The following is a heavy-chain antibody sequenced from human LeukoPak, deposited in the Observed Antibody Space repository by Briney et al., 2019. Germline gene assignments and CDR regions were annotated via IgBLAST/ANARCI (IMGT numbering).Heavy chain of an antibody. J-gene: IGHJ4*02. V-gene: IGHV3-74*01. CDR2: INNDGSSA. CDR3: AKDQCSSTSCSDVDY. Sequence: GGSLRLSCAASGFTFSSYWMHWVRQTPGKGLIYISRINNDGSSANYADSVRGRFTISRDNSKNTLYLQMNSLRAEDTAVYYCAKDQCSSTSCSDVDYWGQGTLVTVSS. CDR1: GFTFSSYW. D-gene: IGHD2-2*01.